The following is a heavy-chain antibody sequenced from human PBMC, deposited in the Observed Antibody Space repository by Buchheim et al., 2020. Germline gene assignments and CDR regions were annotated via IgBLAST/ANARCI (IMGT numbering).Heavy chain of an antibody. J-gene: IGHJ5*01. Sequence: QVQLVESGGGVVQPGRSLRLSCAESGFTFSSYGMHWVRQAPGKGLEWVAVISYDGSSKYYAESVKGRFRISRDNSKHTLYLQMNSLRVEDTAVYYCTKPRIAIFDGLDSWGQGTL. V-gene: IGHV3-30*18. CDR1: GFTFSSYG. D-gene: IGHD3-3*01. CDR2: ISYDGSSK. CDR3: TKPRIAIFDGLDS.